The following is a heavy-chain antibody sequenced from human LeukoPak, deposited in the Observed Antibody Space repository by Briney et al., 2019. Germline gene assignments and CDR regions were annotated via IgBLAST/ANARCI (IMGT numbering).Heavy chain of an antibody. CDR3: AGSYLPGDAFDI. J-gene: IGHJ3*02. Sequence: GGSLRLSCAAFGFTFSSYSMNWVRQAPGKGLEWVSYISSSSSSTIYYADSVKGRFTISRDNAKNSLYLQMNSLRAEDTAVYYCAGSYLPGDAFDIWGQGTMVTVSS. V-gene: IGHV3-48*01. CDR1: GFTFSSYS. D-gene: IGHD1-26*01. CDR2: ISSSSSSTI.